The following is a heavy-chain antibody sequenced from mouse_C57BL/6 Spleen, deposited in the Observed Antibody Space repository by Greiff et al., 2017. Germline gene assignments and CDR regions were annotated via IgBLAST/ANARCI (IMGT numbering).Heavy chain of an antibody. V-gene: IGHV1-20*01. CDR3: ARSGGYGSSYRAMDY. CDR2: INPYNGDT. J-gene: IGHJ4*01. Sequence: EVQLQQSGPELVKPGDSVKISCKASGYSFTGYFMNWVMQSHGKSLEWIGRINPYNGDTFYNQKFKGKATLTVDKSSSTAHMALRSLTSEDSAVYYCARSGGYGSSYRAMDYWGQGTSVTVSS. CDR1: GYSFTGYF. D-gene: IGHD1-1*01.